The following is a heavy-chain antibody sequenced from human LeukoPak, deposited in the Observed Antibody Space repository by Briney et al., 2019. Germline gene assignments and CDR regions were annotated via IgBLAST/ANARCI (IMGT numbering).Heavy chain of an antibody. CDR2: ISGSGGSI. CDR1: GFTFSSYA. J-gene: IGHJ3*02. D-gene: IGHD3-16*02. CDR3: AKDFSGIMITFGGAIVPRAFDI. V-gene: IGHV3-23*01. Sequence: QSGGSLRLSCAASGFTFSSYAMSWVRQASGKGLEWVSIISGSGGSINYADSVKGRFTMSRDNSKNTVYLQMNSLRAEDTAVYYCAKDFSGIMITFGGAIVPRAFDIRGQGTMVTVSS.